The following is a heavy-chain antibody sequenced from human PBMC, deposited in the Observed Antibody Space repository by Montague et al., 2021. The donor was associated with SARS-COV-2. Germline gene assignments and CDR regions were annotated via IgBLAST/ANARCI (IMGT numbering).Heavy chain of an antibody. Sequence: SETLSLTCTVSGGSISSSSYYWVWLRQPPGKGLVWIGSIYYSGSTYYNLSLQSRVTISVDTSKNQFTLKLSSVTAADTAVYYCARDQGYNCNYYYYYGMDVWGQGTTVTVSS. CDR3: ARDQGYNCNYYYYYGMDV. D-gene: IGHD1-20*01. CDR1: GGSISSSSYY. V-gene: IGHV4-39*06. CDR2: IYYSGST. J-gene: IGHJ6*02.